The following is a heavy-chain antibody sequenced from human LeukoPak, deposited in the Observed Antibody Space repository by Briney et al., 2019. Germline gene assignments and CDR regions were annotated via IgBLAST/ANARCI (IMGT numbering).Heavy chain of an antibody. J-gene: IGHJ6*02. Sequence: GGSLRLSCAASGFTFSSYGMHGVRQAPGKGVEWVAVISYDGTNKYYADSVKGRFTIYRDNYKNTLYLQMHSLRGEDTAVYYCAKSTIAAVGKDYYYAVDAWGQGTTVTVSS. CDR1: GFTFSSYG. CDR2: ISYDGTNK. D-gene: IGHD6-13*01. V-gene: IGHV3-30*18. CDR3: AKSTIAAVGKDYYYAVDA.